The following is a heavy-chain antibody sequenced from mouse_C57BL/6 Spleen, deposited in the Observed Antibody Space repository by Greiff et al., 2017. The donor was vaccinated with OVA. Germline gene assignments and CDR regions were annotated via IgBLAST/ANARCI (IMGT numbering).Heavy chain of an antibody. CDR3: TTAYSNYFDD. V-gene: IGHV14-4*01. CDR1: GFNIKDDY. D-gene: IGHD2-5*01. Sequence: VHVKQSGAELVRPGASVKLSCTASGFNIKDDYMHWVKQRPEKGLEWIGLIDPENGDTAYASKFQGKATITADTSSNTAYLQLSSLTSEDTAVYCCTTAYSNYFDDWGKGTTLTVSS. J-gene: IGHJ2*01. CDR2: IDPENGDT.